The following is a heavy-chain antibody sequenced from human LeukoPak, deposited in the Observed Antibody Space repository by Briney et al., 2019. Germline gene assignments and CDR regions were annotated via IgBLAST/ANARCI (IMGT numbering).Heavy chain of an antibody. Sequence: PGGSLRLSCAASGFIFSNYWMHWVRQVPGKGLVWVSRINNLGTSTNYADSVRGRFTISRDDAKNTLYLQMNSLRAEDTAVYYCARGGGAYYFDYWGRGTLVTVSS. CDR2: INNLGTST. J-gene: IGHJ4*02. V-gene: IGHV3-74*01. D-gene: IGHD3-10*01. CDR3: ARGGGAYYFDY. CDR1: GFIFSNYW.